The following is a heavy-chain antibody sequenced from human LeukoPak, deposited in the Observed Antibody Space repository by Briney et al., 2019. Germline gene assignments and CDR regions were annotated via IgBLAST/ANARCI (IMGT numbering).Heavy chain of an antibody. D-gene: IGHD3-3*01. CDR3: GTRRTAMFGVIKAPTDY. J-gene: IGHJ4*02. Sequence: AETLSLTCAVYGGSFSGYSWNWIRQPPVKGLEWIGEINHSGGTNYNPSLKSGGTISVDPFMNRFSLNLSSVTAADTAVYYCGTRRTAMFGVIKAPTDYWGQGTLVTVSS. CDR2: INHSGGT. CDR1: GGSFSGYS. V-gene: IGHV4-34*01.